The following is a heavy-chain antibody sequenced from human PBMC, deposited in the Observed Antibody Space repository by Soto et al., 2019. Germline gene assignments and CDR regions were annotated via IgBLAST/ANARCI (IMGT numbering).Heavy chain of an antibody. V-gene: IGHV1-2*04. CDR2: INPNSGGT. J-gene: IGHJ4*02. CDR3: ARARAEYSGSYYFDY. Sequence: ASVKDSCRPSGYTFTAYYMHCVRQAPGQGLEWMGWINPNSGGTNYAQKFQGWVTMTRDTSISTAYMELSRLRSDDTAVYYCARARAEYSGSYYFDYWGQGTLVTVSS. D-gene: IGHD3-10*01. CDR1: GYTFTAYY.